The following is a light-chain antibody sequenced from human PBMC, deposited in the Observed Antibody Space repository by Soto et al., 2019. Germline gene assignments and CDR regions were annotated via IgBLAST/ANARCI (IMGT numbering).Light chain of an antibody. V-gene: IGLV2-14*01. CDR2: EVT. Sequence: QSALTQPASVSGSPGQSITISCSGTSSDVGSYNHVAWYQQFPGKTPKLIIYEVTYRPSGVSHRFSASKSGNTASLTISALQAEDEADYYCISYTGSSTSYVFGTGTKVTVL. CDR1: SSDVGSYNH. CDR3: ISYTGSSTSYV. J-gene: IGLJ1*01.